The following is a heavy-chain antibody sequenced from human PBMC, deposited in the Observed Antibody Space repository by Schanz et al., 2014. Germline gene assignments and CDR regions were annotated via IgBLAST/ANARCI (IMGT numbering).Heavy chain of an antibody. J-gene: IGHJ6*02. V-gene: IGHV3-23*04. CDR1: RFTFSSYA. CDR2: ISGSGGST. CDR3: RLWFGELYYGMDV. Sequence: EVQVVESGGGLVQPGGSLRLSCAASRFTFSSYAMSWVRQAPGKGLEWVSAISGSGGSTYYADSVKGRFTISRDNSKNTLYLQMNSLRAEDTAVYYCRLWFGELYYGMDVWGQGTVVTVSS. D-gene: IGHD3-10*01.